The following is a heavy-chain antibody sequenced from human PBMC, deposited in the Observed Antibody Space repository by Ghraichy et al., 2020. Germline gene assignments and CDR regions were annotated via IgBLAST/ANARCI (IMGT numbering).Heavy chain of an antibody. J-gene: IGHJ6*02. Sequence: GGSLRLSCAASGFTFSNYNMNWVRQAPGKGLEWVSYISRSSNTIYYTDSVKGRFTISRDNAKNSLYLQMNSLRDEDTAVYYCARDPPYGMDVWGQGTTVTVSS. V-gene: IGHV3-48*02. CDR1: GFTFSNYN. CDR2: ISRSSNTI. CDR3: ARDPPYGMDV.